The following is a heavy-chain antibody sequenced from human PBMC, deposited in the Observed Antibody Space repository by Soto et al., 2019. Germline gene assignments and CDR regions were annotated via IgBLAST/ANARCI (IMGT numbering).Heavy chain of an antibody. D-gene: IGHD3-22*01. V-gene: IGHV4-59*01. J-gene: IGHJ3*02. Sequence: ETLSLTCTVSGGSISGDHWNWIRQPPGKGLEWIAYVSSSGTTKYNPSLKSRVTISIDTTKNQFSLRLSSVTAADTAVYYCASGFYDSRGYSEAFDIWGQGTKVTVSS. CDR2: VSSSGTT. CDR3: ASGFYDSRGYSEAFDI. CDR1: GGSISGDH.